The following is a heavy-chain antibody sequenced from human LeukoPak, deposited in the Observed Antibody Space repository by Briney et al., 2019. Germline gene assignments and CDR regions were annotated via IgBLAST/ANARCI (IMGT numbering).Heavy chain of an antibody. CDR1: GGTFSSYA. Sequence: ASVKVSCKASGGTFSSYAISWVRQAPGQGLEWMGGIIPIFGTANYAQKFRGRVTITADESTSTAYMELSSLRSEDTAVYYCARDRGGYDGAFDIWGQGTMVTVSS. D-gene: IGHD5-12*01. V-gene: IGHV1-69*13. CDR3: ARDRGGYDGAFDI. CDR2: IIPIFGTA. J-gene: IGHJ3*02.